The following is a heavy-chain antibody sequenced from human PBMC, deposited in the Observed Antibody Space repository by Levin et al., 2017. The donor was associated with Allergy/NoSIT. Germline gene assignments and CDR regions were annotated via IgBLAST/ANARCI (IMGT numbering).Heavy chain of an antibody. D-gene: IGHD6-13*01. V-gene: IGHV3-23*01. J-gene: IGHJ4*02. Sequence: LSLTCAASGFTFSSYAMGWARQAPGMGLEWVSTITGPGGDTYYADSVKGRFTLFRDNSKNTLFLQMSNLRAEDTALYYCAKKAGFTGSWVFDSWGQGALVTVSS. CDR1: GFTFSSYA. CDR2: ITGPGGDT. CDR3: AKKAGFTGSWVFDS.